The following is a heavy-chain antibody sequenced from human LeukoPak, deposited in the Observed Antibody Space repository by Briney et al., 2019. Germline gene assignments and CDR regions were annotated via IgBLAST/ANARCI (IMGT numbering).Heavy chain of an antibody. CDR3: TRDRGHCGGDCYLIDY. CDR1: GFSFSSYW. J-gene: IGHJ4*02. D-gene: IGHD2-21*02. V-gene: IGHV3-7*01. CDR2: IKYDAIEK. Sequence: GGSLRLSCAASGFSFSSYWMSWVRRAPGKGLEWVASIKYDAIEKHYVDSVKGRFTISRDNAKNSLSLQMDSLRAEDTAVYYCTRDRGHCGGDCYLIDYWGQGTLVTVSS.